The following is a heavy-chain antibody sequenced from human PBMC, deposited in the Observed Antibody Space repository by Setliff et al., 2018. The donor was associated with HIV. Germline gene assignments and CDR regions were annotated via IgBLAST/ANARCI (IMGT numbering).Heavy chain of an antibody. V-gene: IGHV7-4-1*02. D-gene: IGHD1-26*01. J-gene: IGHJ4*02. CDR3: ARVGSYWSTFDY. CDR2: ITTETGNP. CDR1: GGTFSSYA. Sequence: GASVKVSCKASGGTFSSYAISWVRQAPGQGLEWMGWITTETGNPMYAQGFTGRFVFSLDTSVSTAYLQISSLKSEDTAMYYCARVGSYWSTFDYWGQGALVTVSS.